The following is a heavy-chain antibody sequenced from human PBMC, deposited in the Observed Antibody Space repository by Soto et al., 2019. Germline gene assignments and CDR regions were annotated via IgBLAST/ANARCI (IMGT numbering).Heavy chain of an antibody. D-gene: IGHD3-16*01. CDR1: GFTFSVFG. Sequence: EVQLLESGGGLVQPGGSLRLSCTASGFTFSVFGMSWVRQAPGKGLEWVSVIIGSRHNTYYADSVKGRFTISRDNSRNTLYLQMNSLRAEDTAVYYCAKDIGRGEKITFDWGQGTLVIVSS. J-gene: IGHJ4*02. V-gene: IGHV3-23*01. CDR2: IIGSRHNT. CDR3: AKDIGRGEKITFD.